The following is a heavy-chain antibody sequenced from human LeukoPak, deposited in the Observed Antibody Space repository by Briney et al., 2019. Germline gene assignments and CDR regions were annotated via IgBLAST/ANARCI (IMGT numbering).Heavy chain of an antibody. CDR2: ISYDGSNK. CDR3: ARDTESFAVVPAAGIDP. Sequence: GRSLRLSCAASGFTFSSYAMHWVRQAPGKGLEWVAVISYDGSNKYYADSVKGRFTISRDNSKNTLYLQMNSLRAEDTAVYYCARDTESFAVVPAAGIDPWGQGTLVTVSS. V-gene: IGHV3-30-3*01. CDR1: GFTFSSYA. D-gene: IGHD2-2*01. J-gene: IGHJ5*02.